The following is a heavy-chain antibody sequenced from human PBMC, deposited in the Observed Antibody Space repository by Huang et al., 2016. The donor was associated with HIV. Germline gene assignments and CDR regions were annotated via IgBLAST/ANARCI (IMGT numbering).Heavy chain of an antibody. V-gene: IGHV4-39*02. J-gene: IGHJ4*02. CDR2: IYYSGST. D-gene: IGHD3-10*01. CDR3: ARLPGSITMIRGVITDPY. CDR1: GGSIRSANYY. Sequence: QLQLQESGPGLVKPSETLSLTCTVSGGSIRSANYYWGWIRQPPGKGLEWIGSIYYSGSTYYNPSRKRRVTITVDTSKYHFSLRMRSVTAADTAVYYCARLPGSITMIRGVITDPYWGQGTLVTVSS.